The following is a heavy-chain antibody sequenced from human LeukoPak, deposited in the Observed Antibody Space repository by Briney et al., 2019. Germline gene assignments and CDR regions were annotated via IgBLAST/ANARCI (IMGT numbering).Heavy chain of an antibody. Sequence: GGSLRLSCAASGFTVSSNYMSWVRQAPGKGLEWVSVIYSGGSTYYADSVKGRFTISRDNSKNTLYLQMNSLRAEDMAVYYCARAPDYGDYSYYGMDVWGQGTTVTVSS. D-gene: IGHD4-17*01. CDR3: ARAPDYGDYSYYGMDV. J-gene: IGHJ6*02. V-gene: IGHV3-53*01. CDR1: GFTVSSNY. CDR2: IYSGGST.